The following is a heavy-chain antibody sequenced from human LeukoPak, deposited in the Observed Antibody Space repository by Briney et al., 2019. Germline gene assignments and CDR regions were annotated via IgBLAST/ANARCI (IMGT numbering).Heavy chain of an antibody. J-gene: IGHJ5*02. CDR3: ARFSLGAAAAGFDP. V-gene: IGHV1-18*01. CDR2: ISAYNGDT. D-gene: IGHD6-13*01. Sequence: GASVQVSCKASGYTFTSSAITWVRQAPGQGPEWMAWISAYNGDTRYAQTLQGRVTMTTDTSTSTAYMELRSLRFDDTAVYYCARFSLGAAAAGFDPWGQGTLVTVSS. CDR1: GYTFTSSA.